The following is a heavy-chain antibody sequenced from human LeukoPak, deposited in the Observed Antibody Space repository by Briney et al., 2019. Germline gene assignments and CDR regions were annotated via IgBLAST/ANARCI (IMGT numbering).Heavy chain of an antibody. CDR3: ATAAIAAAGADY. V-gene: IGHV4-59*01. CDR2: IYYSGST. CDR1: GGSISSYY. J-gene: IGHJ4*02. Sequence: SETLSLTCTVSGGSISSYYWSWIRQPPGKGLEWIGYIYYSGSTNYNPSLKSRVTISVDTSKNQFSLKLSSVTAADTAVYYCATAAIAAAGADYWGQGTLVTVSS. D-gene: IGHD6-25*01.